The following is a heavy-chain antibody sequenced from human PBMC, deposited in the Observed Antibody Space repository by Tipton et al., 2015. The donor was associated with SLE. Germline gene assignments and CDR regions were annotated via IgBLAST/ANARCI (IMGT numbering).Heavy chain of an antibody. Sequence: LTCAASGFTFSDYWMSWVRQAPGKGLEWVANMKEDGSEIYYVDSVKGRFTISRDNAQRSLYLQMNSLRAEDTAVYYCVKQIAGAGSSWGQGTLVTVSS. J-gene: IGHJ5*02. CDR3: VKQIAGAGSS. CDR2: MKEDGSEI. V-gene: IGHV3-7*01. CDR1: GFTFSDYW. D-gene: IGHD6-13*01.